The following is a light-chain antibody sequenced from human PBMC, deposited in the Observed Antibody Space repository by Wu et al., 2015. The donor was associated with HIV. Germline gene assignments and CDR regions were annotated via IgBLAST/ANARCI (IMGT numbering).Light chain of an antibody. CDR2: KAS. CDR1: QSISNW. Sequence: GDRVTITCRASQSISNWLAWYQTETTGKPLTLLIYKASTLESGVPSRFSGSGSGTEFTLTISSLQPDDFANYYCQQYNSDSWTFGQGTKLEVK. V-gene: IGKV1-5*03. J-gene: IGKJ1*01. CDR3: QQYNSDSWT.